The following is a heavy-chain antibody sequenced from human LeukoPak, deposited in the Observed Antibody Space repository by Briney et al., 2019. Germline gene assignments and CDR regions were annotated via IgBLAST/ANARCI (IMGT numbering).Heavy chain of an antibody. D-gene: IGHD2-21*02. CDR2: IYHSGST. CDR1: GGSIGSYY. J-gene: IGHJ4*02. V-gene: IGHV4-59*08. Sequence: SSETLSLTCTVSGGSIGSYYWSWIRQPPGKGLEWIGSIYHSGSTYYNPSLKSRVTISVDTSKNQFSLKLSSVTAADTAVYYCARHNSRGDCLFPLGYWGQGTLVTVSS. CDR3: ARHNSRGDCLFPLGY.